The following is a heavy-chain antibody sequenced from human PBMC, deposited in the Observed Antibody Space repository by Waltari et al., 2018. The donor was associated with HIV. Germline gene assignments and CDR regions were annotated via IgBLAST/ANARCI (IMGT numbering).Heavy chain of an antibody. CDR1: GFTFTSNW. CDR3: ATSSSADAH. V-gene: IGHV3-7*03. Sequence: EEQLVESGGGLVQPGESLRLSCVASGFTFTSNWMRWFRQAPGKGLEWVASIKYDGMERKYADSVKCRVTISRDNAKTSLFLEMHNLRVEDTGIYSCATSSSADAHWGQGTLVTVSS. D-gene: IGHD2-2*01. CDR2: IKYDGMER. J-gene: IGHJ4*02.